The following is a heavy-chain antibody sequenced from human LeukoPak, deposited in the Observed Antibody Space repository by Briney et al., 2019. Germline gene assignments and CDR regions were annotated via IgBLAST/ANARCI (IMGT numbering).Heavy chain of an antibody. V-gene: IGHV4-59*08. CDR3: ARLSNIAAAGYFDY. CDR2: TYYSGST. Sequence: SETLSLTCTVSGGSISSYYWSWIRQPPGKGLEWLGYTYYSGSTNYNPSLKSRVTISVDTSKNQFSLKLSSVTAADTAVYYCARLSNIAAAGYFDYWGQGTLVTVSS. D-gene: IGHD6-13*01. J-gene: IGHJ4*02. CDR1: GGSISSYY.